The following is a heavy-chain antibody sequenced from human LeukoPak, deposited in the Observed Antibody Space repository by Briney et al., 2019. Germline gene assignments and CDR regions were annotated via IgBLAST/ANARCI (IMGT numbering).Heavy chain of an antibody. CDR3: AKEEQQLVHYYYYYMDV. CDR2: ISGSGGST. D-gene: IGHD6-13*01. V-gene: IGHV3-23*01. CDR1: GFTFSSYA. Sequence: GGSLRLSCAASGFTFSSYAMSWVRQAPGKGLDWVSAISGSGGSTYYADSVKGRFTISRDNSKNTLYLQMNSLRAEDTAVYYCAKEEQQLVHYYYYYMDVWGKGTTVTVSS. J-gene: IGHJ6*03.